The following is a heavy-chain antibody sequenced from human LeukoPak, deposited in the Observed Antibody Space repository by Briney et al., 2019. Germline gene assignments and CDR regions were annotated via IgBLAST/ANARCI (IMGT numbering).Heavy chain of an antibody. CDR1: GYTFTSYY. J-gene: IGHJ4*02. D-gene: IGHD3-16*01. CDR2: INPNGGST. V-gene: IGHV1-46*01. Sequence: GASVKVSCKASGYTFTSYYMHWVRQAPGQGLEWMGIINPNGGSTSYAQKFQGRVTMTRDTSTSTVYMELSSLRSEDTAVYYCACTFGGVTSPDDYWGQGTLVTVSS. CDR3: ACTFGGVTSPDDY.